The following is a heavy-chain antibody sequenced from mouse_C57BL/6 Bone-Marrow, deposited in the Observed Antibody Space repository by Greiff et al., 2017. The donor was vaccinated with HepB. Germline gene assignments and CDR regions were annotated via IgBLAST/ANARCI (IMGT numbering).Heavy chain of an antibody. CDR1: GYTFTSYW. D-gene: IGHD2-1*01. J-gene: IGHJ3*01. V-gene: IGHV1-69*01. CDR3: ARRAYGNYGAY. CDR2: IDPSDSYT. Sequence: VQLQQSGAELVMPGASVKLSCKASGYTFTSYWMHWVKQRPGQGLEWIGEIDPSDSYTNYNQKFKGKSTLTVDKSSSTAYMQLSSLTSEDSAVYYCARRAYGNYGAYWGQGTLVTVSA.